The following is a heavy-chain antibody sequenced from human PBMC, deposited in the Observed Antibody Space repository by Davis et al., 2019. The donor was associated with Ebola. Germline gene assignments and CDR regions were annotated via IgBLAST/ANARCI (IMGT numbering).Heavy chain of an antibody. CDR2: IYYSGST. CDR1: GGSISSYY. J-gene: IGHJ3*02. CDR3: ARPRYSSSWPDALAI. Sequence: MPGGSLRLSCTVSGGSISSYYWSWIRQPPGKGLEWIGYIYYSGSTNYNPSLKSRVTISVDTSKNQFSLKVSSVTAADTAVYYCARPRYSSSWPDALAIWGQGTMVTVSS. D-gene: IGHD6-13*01. V-gene: IGHV4-59*08.